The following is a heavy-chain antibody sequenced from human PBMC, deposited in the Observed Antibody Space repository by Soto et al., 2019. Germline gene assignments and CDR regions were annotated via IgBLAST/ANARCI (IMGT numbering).Heavy chain of an antibody. CDR1: GFTFSGYW. CDR2: IKQDGSEK. Sequence: EVHLVESGGGLVQPGGSLRLSCAASGFTFSGYWMNWVRQAPGKGLEWVANIKQDGSEKYYVDSVKGRFTISRDNAKGSLYLQMNSLRAEDTAMYYCAIYCGSPSGFISLSAHWGAGTGVTVSS. D-gene: IGHD2-2*01. CDR3: AIYCGSPSGFISLSAH. V-gene: IGHV3-7*01. J-gene: IGHJ4*02.